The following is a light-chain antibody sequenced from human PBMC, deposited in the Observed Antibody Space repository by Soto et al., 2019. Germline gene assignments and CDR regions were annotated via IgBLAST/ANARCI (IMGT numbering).Light chain of an antibody. J-gene: IGKJ1*01. Sequence: DIQMTQSPSTLFASVGDTVTITCRASQSISAWLSWYQQRPGKAPKLLIYKMSASERGVTSRFSGSGSGTDFTLTISSLQPEDFATYYCQQYNSSPWTFGPGTQVDIK. CDR1: QSISAW. CDR3: QQYNSSPWT. V-gene: IGKV1-5*03. CDR2: KMS.